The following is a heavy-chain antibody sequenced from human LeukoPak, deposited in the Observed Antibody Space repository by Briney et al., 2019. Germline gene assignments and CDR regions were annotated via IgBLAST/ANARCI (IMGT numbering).Heavy chain of an antibody. J-gene: IGHJ5*02. Sequence: QSGGSLRLSCAASGFTFSSYDMHWVRQGIGKGLQWVSAIATAGDTFYSGSVKGRFTISRENAKKSFYLQMNSMRAGDTAVYYCARGGEVGFDPWGQEPLVTVP. CDR1: GFTFSSYD. V-gene: IGHV3-13*01. CDR2: IATAGDT. D-gene: IGHD3-16*01. CDR3: ARGGEVGFDP.